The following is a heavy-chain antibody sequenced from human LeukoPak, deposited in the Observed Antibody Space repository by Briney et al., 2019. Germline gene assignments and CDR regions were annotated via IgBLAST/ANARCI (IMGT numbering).Heavy chain of an antibody. V-gene: IGHV1-69*05. Sequence: GASVKVSCKASGGTFSSYAISWVRQAPGQGLEWMGGIIPIFGTANYAQKFQGRVTITTDESTSTAYMELSSLRSEDTAVYYCARTYYCDSSPPDYFDYWGQGTLVTVSS. CDR3: ARTYYCDSSPPDYFDY. J-gene: IGHJ4*02. D-gene: IGHD3-22*01. CDR1: GGTFSSYA. CDR2: IIPIFGTA.